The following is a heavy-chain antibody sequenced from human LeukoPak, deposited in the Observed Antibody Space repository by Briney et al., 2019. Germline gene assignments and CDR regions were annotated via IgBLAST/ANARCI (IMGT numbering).Heavy chain of an antibody. CDR3: ARPDYSGFDWGFDF. Sequence: RASVKVSCKASGGTFNTFSISWVRQAPGQGLEWMGGIIPFFGSANYAQKFQDRFTITTDESTTTAYMVLNSLTSEDTAVYYCARPDYSGFDWGFDFWGQGTLVTVSS. D-gene: IGHD5-12*01. J-gene: IGHJ4*02. V-gene: IGHV1-69*05. CDR2: IIPFFGSA. CDR1: GGTFNTFS.